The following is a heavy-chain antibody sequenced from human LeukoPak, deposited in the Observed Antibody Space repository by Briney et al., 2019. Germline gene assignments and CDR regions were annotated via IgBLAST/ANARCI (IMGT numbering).Heavy chain of an antibody. CDR1: GGSFTAYY. J-gene: IGHJ6*02. D-gene: IGHD5-12*01. CDR2: IDHSGAT. Sequence: PSETLSLTCAVSGGSFTAYYWSWIRQPPGKGLEWIGEIDHSGATKYSPSLESRVTISVDTSNYQFPLKLSSVTAADTAVYFCGSGYDSPDGMDVWGQGTTVTVSS. CDR3: GSGYDSPDGMDV. V-gene: IGHV4-34*01.